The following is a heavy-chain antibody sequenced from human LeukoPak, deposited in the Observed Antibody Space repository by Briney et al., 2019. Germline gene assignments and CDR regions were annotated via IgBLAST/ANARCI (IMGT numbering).Heavy chain of an antibody. CDR3: ARENWGSDNGFDI. J-gene: IGHJ3*02. CDR1: GGSFSIYY. V-gene: IGHV4-59*01. Sequence: SETLSLTCTVSGGSFSIYYWSWLRQPPGKGLEWIGYIYYRGSTNYNPSLKSRVTISVDTSKNQFSLKLSSVTAADTAVYYCARENWGSDNGFDIWGQGTMVTVSS. D-gene: IGHD7-27*01. CDR2: IYYRGST.